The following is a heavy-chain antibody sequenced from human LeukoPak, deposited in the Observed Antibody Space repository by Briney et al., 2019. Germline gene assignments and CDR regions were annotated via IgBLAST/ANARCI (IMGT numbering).Heavy chain of an antibody. CDR3: ATISRGIVVDHDAFDV. J-gene: IGHJ3*01. CDR2: ISAYNGNT. V-gene: IGHV1-18*01. CDR1: GYTFTSYG. D-gene: IGHD1-26*01. Sequence: ASVKVSCKASGYTFTSYGISWVRQAPGQGLEWMGWISAYNGNTNYAQKLQGRVTITRDTSASTAYMELSSLRSEDTSVYYCATISRGIVVDHDAFDVWGQGTMVTVSS.